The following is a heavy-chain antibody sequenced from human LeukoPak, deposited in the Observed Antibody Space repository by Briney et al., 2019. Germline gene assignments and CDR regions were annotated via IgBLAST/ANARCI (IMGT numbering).Heavy chain of an antibody. Sequence: PGGSLRLSCAASGFPFSGYSMNWVRQAPGKGLEWVSYISGSSSIIYYADSVEGRFTISRDNAKSSLYLQMNSLRAEDTAVYYCARARPYGSGRNWFDPWGQGALVTVSS. J-gene: IGHJ5*02. CDR2: ISGSSSII. CDR3: ARARPYGSGRNWFDP. D-gene: IGHD3-10*01. CDR1: GFPFSGYS. V-gene: IGHV3-48*04.